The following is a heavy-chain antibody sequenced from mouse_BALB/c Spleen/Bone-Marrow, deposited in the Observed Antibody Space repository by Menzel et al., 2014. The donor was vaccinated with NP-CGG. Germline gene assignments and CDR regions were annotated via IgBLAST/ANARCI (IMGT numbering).Heavy chain of an antibody. CDR3: AREGGSRAY. D-gene: IGHD1-1*01. Sequence: EVKLQESGPGLVKPSQSLSLTCSVTGYSITSGYYWNWIRQFPGNKLEWMGYISYDGSNNYNPSLENRISITRDTSKNQFFLKLNSVTTEDTATYYCAREGGSRAYWGQWTLVTVSA. J-gene: IGHJ3*01. CDR1: GYSITSGYY. CDR2: ISYDGSN. V-gene: IGHV3-6*02.